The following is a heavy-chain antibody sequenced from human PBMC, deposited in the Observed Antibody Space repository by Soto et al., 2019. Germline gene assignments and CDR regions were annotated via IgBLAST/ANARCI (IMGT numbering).Heavy chain of an antibody. D-gene: IGHD5-18*01. J-gene: IGHJ6*02. CDR3: ARETAMAPTRYYYYGMDV. CDR2: IYSSGST. CDR1: GGSVSSGSYY. V-gene: IGHV4-61*01. Sequence: QVQLQESGPGLVKPSETLSLTCTVSGGSVSSGSYYWSWIRQPPGKGLEWMGYIYSSGSTNYNPSLKSRDTTSVDPSKHQFSLKLSSVTAADTAVYYCARETAMAPTRYYYYGMDVWGQGTTVTVSS.